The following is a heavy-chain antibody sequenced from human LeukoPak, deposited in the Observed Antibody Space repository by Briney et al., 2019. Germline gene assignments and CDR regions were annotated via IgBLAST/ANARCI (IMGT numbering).Heavy chain of an antibody. D-gene: IGHD3-10*01. J-gene: IGHJ6*03. CDR1: GGSFSGYY. Sequence: SETLSLTCTVYGGSFSGYYWSWLRQPPGKGLEWIGEINQSGSTNYNPSLKSRVTISVDTSKNQFSLKLSSVTAADTAVYYCARQRRVRGAKEVYYYYCYYLDVWGKGTTVTISS. CDR2: INQSGST. CDR3: ARQRRVRGAKEVYYYYCYYLDV. V-gene: IGHV4-34*01.